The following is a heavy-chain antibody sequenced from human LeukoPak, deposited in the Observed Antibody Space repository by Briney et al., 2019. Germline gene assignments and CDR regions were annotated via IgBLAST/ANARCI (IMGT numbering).Heavy chain of an antibody. J-gene: IGHJ3*02. Sequence: PGGSLRLSCAASGFTFSSYAMSWVRQAPGKGLEWVSAISGSGGSTYYADSVKGRFTISRDNSKNTLYLQMNSLRAEDTAVYYCAKGDWGYCSSTSYYVGNGAFDIWGQGTMVTVSS. CDR1: GFTFSSYA. D-gene: IGHD2-2*01. CDR2: ISGSGGST. V-gene: IGHV3-23*01. CDR3: AKGDWGYCSSTSYYVGNGAFDI.